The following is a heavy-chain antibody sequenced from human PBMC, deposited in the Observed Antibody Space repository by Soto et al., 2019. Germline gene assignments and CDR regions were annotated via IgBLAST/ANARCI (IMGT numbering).Heavy chain of an antibody. CDR3: ARDPYRNETYNWFDP. J-gene: IGHJ5*02. CDR1: GYTFTTYA. V-gene: IGHV1-3*01. D-gene: IGHD3-16*02. Sequence: ASVKVSCNASGYTFTTYAMHWVLQAPGQRLEWMGWINAGNGDTKYSQKFQGRVTITRDTSANTAYMDLSSLRSEDTAVYYCARDPYRNETYNWFDPWGQGTLVTVSS. CDR2: INAGNGDT.